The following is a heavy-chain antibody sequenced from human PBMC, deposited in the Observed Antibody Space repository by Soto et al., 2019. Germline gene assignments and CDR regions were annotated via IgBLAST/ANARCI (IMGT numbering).Heavy chain of an antibody. CDR2: ISAYNGNT. V-gene: IGHV1-18*01. J-gene: IGHJ4*02. CDR3: ARDAAAGLNDY. CDR1: GYTFTSYG. D-gene: IGHD6-13*01. Sequence: QVQLVQSGAEVKKPGASVKVSCKASGYTFTSYGISWVRQAPGQGLEWMGWISAYNGNTKYVQKFQGRVTMTTDTSTSTDYMELRSLRSDDTAVYYCARDAAAGLNDYWGQGTLFTVSS.